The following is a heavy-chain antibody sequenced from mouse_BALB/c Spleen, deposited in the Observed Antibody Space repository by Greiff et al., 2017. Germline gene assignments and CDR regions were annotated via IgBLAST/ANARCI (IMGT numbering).Heavy chain of an antibody. CDR1: GYTFTSYW. D-gene: IGHD1-2*01. J-gene: IGHJ2*01. V-gene: IGHV1-5*01. CDR2: IYPGNSDT. CDR3: TRWITTARYYFDY. Sequence: VQLKQSGTVLARPGASVKMSCKASGYTFTSYWMHWVKQRPGQGLEWIGAIYPGNSDTSYNQKFKGKAKLTAVTSTSTAYMELSSLTNEDSAVYYCTRWITTARYYFDYWGQGTTLTVSS.